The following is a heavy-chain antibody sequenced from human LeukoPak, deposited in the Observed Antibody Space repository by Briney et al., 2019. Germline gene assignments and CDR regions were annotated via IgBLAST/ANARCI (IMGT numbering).Heavy chain of an antibody. J-gene: IGHJ6*02. D-gene: IGHD3-3*01. Sequence: PSETLSLTCTVSGGSISSYYWSWIRQPPGKGLEWIGYIYYSGSTNYNPSLKSRVTISVDTSKNQFSLKLNSVTAADTAVYYCAREVVRFPEFGRWNYYSYGMDVWGQGTTVTVSS. CDR2: IYYSGST. CDR3: AREVVRFPEFGRWNYYSYGMDV. V-gene: IGHV4-59*01. CDR1: GGSISSYY.